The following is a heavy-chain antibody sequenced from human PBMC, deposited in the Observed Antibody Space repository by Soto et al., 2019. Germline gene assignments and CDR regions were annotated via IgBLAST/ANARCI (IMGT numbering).Heavy chain of an antibody. Sequence: ASVKVSCKASGGTFSSYTISWVRQAPGQGLEWMGRIIPILGIANYAQKFQGRVTMTEDTSTDTAYMELSSLRSEDTAVYYCATAPRFAMVRGVIIRSDWFDPWGQGTLVTVSS. D-gene: IGHD3-10*01. CDR2: IIPILGIA. V-gene: IGHV1-69*02. CDR3: ATAPRFAMVRGVIIRSDWFDP. J-gene: IGHJ5*02. CDR1: GGTFSSYT.